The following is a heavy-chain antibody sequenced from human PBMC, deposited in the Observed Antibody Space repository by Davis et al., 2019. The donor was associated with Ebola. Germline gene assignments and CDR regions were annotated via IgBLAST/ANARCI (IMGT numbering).Heavy chain of an antibody. Sequence: GGSLRLSCAASGFTFDDYAIHWVRQAPGKGLEWVSGISWNSGTIGYADSVKGRFTISRDNAKNSLYLQMNSLRAEDTAVYYCAKVGGGGSGSAAYWGQGTLVTVSS. CDR2: ISWNSGTI. CDR3: AKVGGGGSGSAAY. V-gene: IGHV3-9*01. D-gene: IGHD3-10*01. CDR1: GFTFDDYA. J-gene: IGHJ4*02.